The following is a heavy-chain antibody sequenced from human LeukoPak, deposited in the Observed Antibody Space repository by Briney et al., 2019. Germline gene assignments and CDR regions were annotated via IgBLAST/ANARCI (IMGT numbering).Heavy chain of an antibody. CDR2: IRSDGKTI. CDR3: AKDAQSSGWIFDY. Sequence: AGGSLRLSCAASGFTFIDYDMHWVRQVPGKGLEWVCFIRSDGKTIFYADSVKGRFTISRDTTKNALYLQMNSLTTEDSALYYCAKDAQSSGWIFDYWGQGTLVTVSS. J-gene: IGHJ4*02. D-gene: IGHD6-19*01. CDR1: GFTFIDYD. V-gene: IGHV3-43*02.